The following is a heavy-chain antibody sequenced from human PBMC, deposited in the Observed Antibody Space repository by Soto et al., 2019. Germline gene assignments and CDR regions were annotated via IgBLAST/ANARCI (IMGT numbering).Heavy chain of an antibody. Sequence: SETLSLTCAVYGGSFSGYYWSWIRQPPGKGLERIGEINHSGSTNYNPSLKSRVTISVDTSKNQFSLKLSSVTAADTAVYYCARGVVDRDIVVVVAATGGLDYWGQGTLVTVSS. CDR3: ARGVVDRDIVVVVAATGGLDY. D-gene: IGHD2-15*01. CDR2: INHSGST. CDR1: GGSFSGYY. V-gene: IGHV4-34*01. J-gene: IGHJ4*02.